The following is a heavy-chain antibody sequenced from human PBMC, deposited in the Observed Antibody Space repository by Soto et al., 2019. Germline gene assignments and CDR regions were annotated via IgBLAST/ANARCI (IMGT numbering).Heavy chain of an antibody. Sequence: GGSLRLSCAASGFTFSSYGMHWVRQAPGKGLEWVAVISYDGSNKYYADSVKGRFTISRDNSKNTLYLQMNSLRAEDTAVYYCAKVPIFGESAAHAFDIWGQGTMVTVSS. J-gene: IGHJ3*02. CDR1: GFTFSSYG. D-gene: IGHD3-10*01. CDR2: ISYDGSNK. CDR3: AKVPIFGESAAHAFDI. V-gene: IGHV3-30*18.